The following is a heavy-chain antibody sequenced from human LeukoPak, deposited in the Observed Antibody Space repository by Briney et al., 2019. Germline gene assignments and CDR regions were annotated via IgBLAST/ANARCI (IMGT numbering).Heavy chain of an antibody. V-gene: IGHV4-39*01. CDR3: ARQVIGSYERPFDY. J-gene: IGHJ4*02. CDR2: IYYSGST. D-gene: IGHD1-26*01. CDR1: GGSISSSSYY. Sequence: KPSETPSLTCTVSGGSISSSSYYWGWIRQPPGKGLEWIGSIYYSGSTYYRQSLEGRVTISVDTSKNQFSLKLSSVTAADTAVYYCARQVIGSYERPFDYWGQGTLVTVSS.